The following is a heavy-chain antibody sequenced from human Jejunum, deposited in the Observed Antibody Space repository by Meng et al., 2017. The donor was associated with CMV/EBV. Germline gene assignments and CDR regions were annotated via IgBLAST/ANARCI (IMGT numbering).Heavy chain of an antibody. J-gene: IGHJ3*01. CDR2: INTYNGNT. CDR3: ARSYTSYSFFDF. V-gene: IGHV1-18*01. Sequence: KASGYKFINYGVAWVRQAPGQGLEWMGCINTYNGNTNYVQSLQGRVSMTTDTSTTTVYMELRSLRSDDTALYYCARSYTSYSFFDFWGQGTMVTVSS. CDR1: GYKFINYG. D-gene: IGHD2-21*01.